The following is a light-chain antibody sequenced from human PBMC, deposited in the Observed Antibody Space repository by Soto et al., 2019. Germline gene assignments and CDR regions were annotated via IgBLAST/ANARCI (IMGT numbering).Light chain of an antibody. CDR1: SSNIGAGYE. V-gene: IGLV1-40*01. CDR3: QSYDSTLSARYV. Sequence: QLVLTQPPSVSGAPGQRVTISCIGGSSNIGAGYEVHWYQQLPGTVPKLLIFGNTNRPSGVPDRFSGSKSGTSASLAITGLQAEDEGDYYCQSYDSTLSARYVFGTGTKVTVL. J-gene: IGLJ1*01. CDR2: GNT.